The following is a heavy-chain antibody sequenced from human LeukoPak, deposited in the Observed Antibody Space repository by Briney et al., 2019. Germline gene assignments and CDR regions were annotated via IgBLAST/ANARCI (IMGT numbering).Heavy chain of an antibody. J-gene: IGHJ4*02. D-gene: IGHD3-3*01. Sequence: ASVKVSCKASGYTFTSYGISWVRQAPGQGLEWMGWISAYNGNTNYAQKLQGRVTMTTDTSTSTAYMELRSLRSDDTAVYYCARESNRTFLRYYDFWSGYYGTFDYWGQGTLVTVSP. CDR3: ARESNRTFLRYYDFWSGYYGTFDY. V-gene: IGHV1-18*01. CDR1: GYTFTSYG. CDR2: ISAYNGNT.